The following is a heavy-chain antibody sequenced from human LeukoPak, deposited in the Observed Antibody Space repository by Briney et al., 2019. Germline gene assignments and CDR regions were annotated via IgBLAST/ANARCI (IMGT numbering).Heavy chain of an antibody. Sequence: ASVKVSCKASGYTFTSYYMHWVRQAPGQGLEWMGIINPSGGSTSYAQKFQGRVTMTRDTSTSTVYMELSSLRSEDTAVYYCARAPDTAMPSSLYSYGMDVWGQGTTVTVSS. CDR3: ARAPDTAMPSSLYSYGMDV. CDR1: GYTFTSYY. D-gene: IGHD5-18*01. J-gene: IGHJ6*02. CDR2: INPSGGST. V-gene: IGHV1-46*01.